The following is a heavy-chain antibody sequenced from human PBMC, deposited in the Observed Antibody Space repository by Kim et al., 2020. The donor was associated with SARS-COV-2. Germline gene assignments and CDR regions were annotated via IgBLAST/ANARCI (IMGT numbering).Heavy chain of an antibody. J-gene: IGHJ4*02. CDR2: IYYSGST. CDR3: ARYEYGSGSYSADY. CDR1: GGSISSSSYY. D-gene: IGHD3-10*01. Sequence: SETLSLTCTVSGGSISSSSYYWGWIRQPPGKGLEWIGSIYYSGSTYYNPSLKSRVTISVDTSKNQFSLKLSSVTAADTAVYYCARYEYGSGSYSADYWGQGTLVTVSS. V-gene: IGHV4-39*01.